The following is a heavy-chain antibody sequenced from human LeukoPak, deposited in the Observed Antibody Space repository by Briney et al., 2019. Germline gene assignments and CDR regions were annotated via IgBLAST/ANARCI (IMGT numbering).Heavy chain of an antibody. CDR3: AKGRSSSWYQDY. V-gene: IGHV3-23*01. CDR1: GFTFSSCA. D-gene: IGHD6-13*01. J-gene: IGHJ4*02. CDR2: ISGSGGST. Sequence: GGSLRLSCAASGFTFSSCAMSWVRQAPGKGLDWVSGISGSGGSTYYADSVKGRFTISRDNSKNTLYLQMNSLRAEDTAVYYYAKGRSSSWYQDYWGQGTLVTVSS.